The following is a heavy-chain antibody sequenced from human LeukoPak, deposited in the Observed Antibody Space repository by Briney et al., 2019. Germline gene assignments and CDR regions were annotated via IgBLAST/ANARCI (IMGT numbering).Heavy chain of an antibody. CDR1: GFTFSNAW. CDR2: IKSKTDGGTT. V-gene: IGHV3-15*01. J-gene: IGHJ5*02. CDR3: TTDDSSGWYRWFDP. Sequence: PGGSLRPSCAASGFTFSNAWMSWVRQTPRKRLEWVGRIKSKTDGGTTDYAAPVKGRFTISRDDSKNTLYLQMNSLKTEDTAVYYCTTDDSSGWYRWFDPWGQGTLVTVSS. D-gene: IGHD6-19*01.